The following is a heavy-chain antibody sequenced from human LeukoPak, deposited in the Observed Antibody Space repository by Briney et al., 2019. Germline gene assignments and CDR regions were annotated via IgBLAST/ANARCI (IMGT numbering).Heavy chain of an antibody. CDR3: ASSSREY. V-gene: IGHV3-7*01. Sequence: GGSLRLSCAASGFTFNNHWMSWVRQAPGKGLEWVANIKQDGSEKYYVDSVKGRFTISRDNAKNSLYLQMNSLRAEDTAVYYCASSSREYWGQGTLVTVSS. CDR1: GFTFNNHW. D-gene: IGHD6-13*01. CDR2: IKQDGSEK. J-gene: IGHJ4*02.